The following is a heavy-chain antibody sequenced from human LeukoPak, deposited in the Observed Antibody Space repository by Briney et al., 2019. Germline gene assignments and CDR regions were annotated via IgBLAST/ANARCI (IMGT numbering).Heavy chain of an antibody. CDR1: GFTFSNYW. Sequence: GGSLRLSCAASGFTFSNYWMSWVRQAPGKGLEWVSTISGSGDSTYYADSVKGRFTISRDNSKNTLYLQMNSLRAEDTAVYYCAKDVRGGCSGGTCYYWGQGTLVTVSS. J-gene: IGHJ4*02. CDR3: AKDVRGGCSGGTCYY. V-gene: IGHV3-23*01. CDR2: ISGSGDST. D-gene: IGHD2-15*01.